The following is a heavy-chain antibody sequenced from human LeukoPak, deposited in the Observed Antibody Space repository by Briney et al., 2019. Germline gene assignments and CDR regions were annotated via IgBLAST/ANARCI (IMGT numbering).Heavy chain of an antibody. CDR1: GGSISSYY. CDR3: ASPGALTDYYDSSGYYSLQH. Sequence: SETLSLTCTVSGGSISSYYWSWIRQPPGKGPEWIGYIYYSGSANYNPSLKSRVTISVDTSKNQFSLKLSSVTAADTAVYYCASPGALTDYYDSSGYYSLQHWGQGTLVTVSS. J-gene: IGHJ1*01. CDR2: IYYSGSA. D-gene: IGHD3-22*01. V-gene: IGHV4-59*08.